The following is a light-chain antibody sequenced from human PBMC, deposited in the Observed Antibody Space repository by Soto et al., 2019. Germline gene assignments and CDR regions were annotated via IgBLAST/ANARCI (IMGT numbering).Light chain of an antibody. Sequence: QSVLTQPPSASGTPGQRVTISCSGSSSNIGSNYVYWYQQLPGTAPKLLIYRNNQRPSGVPDRFSGSKSGTSASLAISGLRSEDEADYYCAAWDDSLSGLYVFGTGTMLTVL. CDR1: SSNIGSNY. J-gene: IGLJ1*01. V-gene: IGLV1-47*01. CDR2: RNN. CDR3: AAWDDSLSGLYV.